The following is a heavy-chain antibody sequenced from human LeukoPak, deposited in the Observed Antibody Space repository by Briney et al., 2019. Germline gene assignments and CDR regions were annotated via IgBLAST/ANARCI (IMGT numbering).Heavy chain of an antibody. D-gene: IGHD3-22*01. CDR2: FDPEDGET. V-gene: IGHV1-24*01. J-gene: IGHJ4*02. Sequence: GASVKVSCKVSGYTLTELSMHWVRQAPGKGLEWMGGFDPEDGETIYAQKFQGRVTMTEDTSTDTAYMELSSLRSEDTAVYYCATPQPKNYYDTSGYYYDFDYWGQGTLVTVSS. CDR1: GYTLTELS. CDR3: ATPQPKNYYDTSGYYYDFDY.